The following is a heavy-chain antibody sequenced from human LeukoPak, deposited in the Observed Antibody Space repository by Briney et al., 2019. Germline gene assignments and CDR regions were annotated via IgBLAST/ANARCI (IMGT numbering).Heavy chain of an antibody. V-gene: IGHV3-11*04. J-gene: IGHJ4*02. CDR1: GFTFSNAW. D-gene: IGHD1-26*01. CDR2: ISSSGSTI. Sequence: GGSLRLSCAASGFTFSNAWMSWIRQAPGKGLEWVSYISSSGSTIYYADSVKGRFTISRDNAKNSLYLQMNSLKAEDTAVYYCARKTSGSYGYFDYWGQGTLVTVSS. CDR3: ARKTSGSYGYFDY.